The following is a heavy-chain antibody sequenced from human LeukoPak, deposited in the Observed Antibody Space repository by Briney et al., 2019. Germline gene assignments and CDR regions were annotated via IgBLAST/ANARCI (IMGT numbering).Heavy chain of an antibody. CDR3: ARGGDYYDILTGYFEIENWFDP. D-gene: IGHD3-9*01. Sequence: ASVKVSCKASGYTFTGYYMHWVRQAPGQGLEWMGWINPNSGGTNYAQKFQGRVTMTRDTSISTAYMELSSLRSEDTAVYYCARGGDYYDILTGYFEIENWFDPWGQGTLVTVSS. V-gene: IGHV1-2*02. J-gene: IGHJ5*02. CDR2: INPNSGGT. CDR1: GYTFTGYY.